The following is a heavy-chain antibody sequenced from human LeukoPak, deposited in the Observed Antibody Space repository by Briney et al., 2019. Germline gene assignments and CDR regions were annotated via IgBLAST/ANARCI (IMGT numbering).Heavy chain of an antibody. V-gene: IGHV1-8*02. Sequence: ASVKLSCKASGYTFTGYFMHWVRQATGQGLEWMGWMNPNSGNTGYAQKFQGRVTMTRNTSINTAYMELSSLRSEDTAVYYCARGSEPHYYDSSTLDFWGQGTLVTVSS. CDR1: GYTFTGYF. CDR2: MNPNSGNT. CDR3: ARGSEPHYYDSSTLDF. D-gene: IGHD3-22*01. J-gene: IGHJ4*02.